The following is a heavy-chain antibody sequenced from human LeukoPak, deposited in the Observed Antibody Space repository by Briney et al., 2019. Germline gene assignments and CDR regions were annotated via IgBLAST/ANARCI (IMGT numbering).Heavy chain of an antibody. Sequence: GGSLRLSCAASGFTFSNYAMSWVRQAPGKGLEWVSAISDSGGSTYYADSVKGRFTISRDNSRTTLYLQMNSLRAEDTAIYYCAKDRIQLWNYYFDYWGRGTLVTVSS. CDR1: GFTFSNYA. CDR3: AKDRIQLWNYYFDY. CDR2: ISDSGGST. V-gene: IGHV3-23*01. D-gene: IGHD5-18*01. J-gene: IGHJ4*02.